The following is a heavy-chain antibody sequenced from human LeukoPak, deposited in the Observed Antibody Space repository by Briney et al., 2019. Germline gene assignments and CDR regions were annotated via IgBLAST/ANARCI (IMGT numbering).Heavy chain of an antibody. CDR3: ARADGSGWDFDY. Sequence: GASVKVSCKASGGTFSSYAISWVRQAPGQGLEWMGGIIPIFGTANYAQKFQGRVTITADKSTSTAYMELSSLRSEDTAVYYCARADGSGWDFDYWGQGTLVTVSS. CDR1: GGTFSSYA. CDR2: IIPIFGTA. V-gene: IGHV1-69*06. J-gene: IGHJ4*02. D-gene: IGHD6-19*01.